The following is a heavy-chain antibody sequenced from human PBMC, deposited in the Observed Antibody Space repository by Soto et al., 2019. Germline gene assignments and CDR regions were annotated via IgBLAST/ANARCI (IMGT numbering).Heavy chain of an antibody. Sequence: GSAVKVSCAASGVTCSILAMGWVRQAPGKGLEWVSVIDYTGGTTYYTDSVKGRFIISRDNSKKMLYLQMNSLRAEDTAVYYCAKDASRTSGWYYFDYWGPGALVTVSS. V-gene: IGHV3-23*01. J-gene: IGHJ4*02. CDR2: IDYTGGTT. D-gene: IGHD6-19*01. CDR3: AKDASRTSGWYYFDY. CDR1: GVTCSILA.